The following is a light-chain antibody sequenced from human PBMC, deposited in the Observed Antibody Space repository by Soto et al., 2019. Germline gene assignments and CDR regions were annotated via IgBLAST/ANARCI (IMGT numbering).Light chain of an antibody. CDR1: SSNIGSHNL. CDR2: EVS. V-gene: IGLV2-23*02. Sequence: QSALTHPASVSGSPGQSITISCTGSSSNIGSHNLVSWYQQRPDNAPKLIIYEVSRRPSGVSNRFSGSKSGNTASLTISGLQAEDEADYYCCSYAGGSTYVLFGGGTNLTVL. J-gene: IGLJ3*02. CDR3: CSYAGGSTYVL.